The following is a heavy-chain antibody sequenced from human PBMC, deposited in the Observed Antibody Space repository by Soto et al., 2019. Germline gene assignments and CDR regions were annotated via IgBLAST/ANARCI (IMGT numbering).Heavy chain of an antibody. CDR2: ISYSGGT. V-gene: IGHV4-39*01. CDR3: ARHGGNDSGYPRYFDY. CDR1: GGSINTGPYY. J-gene: IGHJ4*02. D-gene: IGHD3-9*01. Sequence: SETLFLTCTVSGGSINTGPYYWVWIRHPPGKGLEWIGSISYSGGTHDNPSLKSRLTMSVDTSKNQFSLSLSSVTAADTAVYYCARHGGNDSGYPRYFDYWGQGSLVTVSS.